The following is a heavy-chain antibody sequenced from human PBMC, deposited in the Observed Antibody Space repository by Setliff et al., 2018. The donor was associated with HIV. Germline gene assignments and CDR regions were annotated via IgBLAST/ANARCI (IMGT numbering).Heavy chain of an antibody. CDR2: IFHSGNA. D-gene: IGHD3-3*01. V-gene: IGHV4-38-2*02. Sequence: SETLSLTCSVSGYSVSSGYFWSWIRQPPGKGLEWIGSIFHSGNAHYSPPLKSRVTMSVDMSKNHFSLKLTSVTAADTAVYYCARDRAYYDFRNGYSAPYHDYYYLDVWGKGTTVTVSS. J-gene: IGHJ6*03. CDR3: ARDRAYYDFRNGYSAPYHDYYYLDV. CDR1: GYSVSSGYF.